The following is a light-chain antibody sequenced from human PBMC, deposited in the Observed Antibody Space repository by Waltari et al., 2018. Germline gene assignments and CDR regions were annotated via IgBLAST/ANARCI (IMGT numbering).Light chain of an antibody. CDR3: SSYTASTTLI. CDR2: DVS. Sequence: QSALTQPASVSGSTGQSITISCTGTSSDIGYYNYVSWYQQHPGKAPKIMIYDVSNRPSGVSNRFSGSKSGNTASLTISGLQAEDEADYYCSSYTASTTLIFGGGTKLTVL. J-gene: IGLJ2*01. CDR1: SSDIGYYNY. V-gene: IGLV2-14*01.